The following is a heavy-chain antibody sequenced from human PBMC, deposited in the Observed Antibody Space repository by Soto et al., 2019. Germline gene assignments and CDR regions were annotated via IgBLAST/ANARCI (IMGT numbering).Heavy chain of an antibody. Sequence: PVWPLRLSWFASLFPFSAYARNWVLQTPGKWLECVCGIGGSGTTIYCADSVKGRFTISRDNFGNTMYLQMNSVRVEDTAVYYCARSVRPLSWFEPWGQGTRVTVSS. CDR3: ARSVRPLSWFEP. CDR1: LFPFSAYA. D-gene: IGHD3-10*01. J-gene: IGHJ5*02. CDR2: IGGSGTTI. V-gene: IGHV3-23*01.